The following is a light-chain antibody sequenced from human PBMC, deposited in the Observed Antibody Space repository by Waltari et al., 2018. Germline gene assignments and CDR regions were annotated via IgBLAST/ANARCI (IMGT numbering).Light chain of an antibody. CDR2: GTN. J-gene: IGLJ2*01. Sequence: QSVLTQPPSVSGAPGQRVSISCTGSTSNIRAGSDAHRYQQGPGKAPKLIIYGTNTRPLGVPDRFFGSQYGTSASLAIIGLQAEDEGDYYCQSYDTTLSVVFGGGTKLTVL. CDR1: TSNIRAGSD. V-gene: IGLV1-40*01. CDR3: QSYDTTLSVV.